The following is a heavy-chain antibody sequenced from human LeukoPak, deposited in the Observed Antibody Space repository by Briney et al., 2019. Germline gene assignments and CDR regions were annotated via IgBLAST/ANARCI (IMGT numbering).Heavy chain of an antibody. CDR3: ARDVGGSLDY. CDR1: GFTFNTYW. CDR2: IKEDESAK. D-gene: IGHD1-26*01. Sequence: PGWSVRLSCAASGFTFNTYWMAWVRQAPGKGLEWVANIKEDESAKHQTDSVKGRFTISRDNARNSVYLQMSSLRGDDTAVYYCARDVGGSLDYWGQGTLVTVSS. J-gene: IGHJ4*02. V-gene: IGHV3-7*01.